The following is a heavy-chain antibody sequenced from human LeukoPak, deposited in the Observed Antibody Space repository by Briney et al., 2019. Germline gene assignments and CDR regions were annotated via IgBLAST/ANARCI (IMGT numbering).Heavy chain of an antibody. Sequence: ASVKVSCKASGNTFIGYWIHWVRQAPGQGLEWMGAINPRGDATIGAQKFQGRVTTTRDTSTSTVYIELSSLRSEDAAVYYCAREGQQLKHFDYWGQGTLVTVSS. D-gene: IGHD1-1*01. CDR1: GNTFIGYW. CDR3: AREGQQLKHFDY. CDR2: INPRGDAT. V-gene: IGHV1-46*01. J-gene: IGHJ4*02.